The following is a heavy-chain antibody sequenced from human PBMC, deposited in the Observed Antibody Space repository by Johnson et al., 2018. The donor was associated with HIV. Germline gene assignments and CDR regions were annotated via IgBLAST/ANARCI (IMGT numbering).Heavy chain of an antibody. Sequence: QVQLVESGGGVVQPGRSMRLSCAASGLNFSDYSMHWVRQAPGKGLEWVAIISFDGGTKYYADSVKGRFTISRDNSKNTLYLQMNSLRAEDTAVYYCATDAFDIWGQGTMVTVSS. J-gene: IGHJ3*02. CDR1: GLNFSDYS. V-gene: IGHV3-30*04. CDR3: ATDAFDI. CDR2: ISFDGGTK.